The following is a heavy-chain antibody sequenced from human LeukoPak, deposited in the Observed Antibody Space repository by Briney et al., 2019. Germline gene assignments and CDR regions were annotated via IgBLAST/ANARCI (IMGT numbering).Heavy chain of an antibody. CDR3: ARGSNWNDKTDAFNI. Sequence: SVKVSCKASGGTFSSYAISWVRQAPGQGLEWMGRIIPILGIANYAQKFQGRVTITADKSTSTAYMELSSLRSEDTAVYYRARGSNWNDKTDAFNIWGQGTMVTVSS. CDR2: IIPILGIA. J-gene: IGHJ3*02. CDR1: GGTFSSYA. V-gene: IGHV1-69*04. D-gene: IGHD1-1*01.